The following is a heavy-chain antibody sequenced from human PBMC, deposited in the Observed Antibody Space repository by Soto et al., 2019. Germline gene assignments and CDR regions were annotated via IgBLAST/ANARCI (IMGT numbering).Heavy chain of an antibody. D-gene: IGHD3-22*01. J-gene: IGHJ6*02. Sequence: PGGSLRLSCAATGFMFGTYWMSWVRQAPGTGLEWVANIKHDGNEKYYADSVKGRFTVSRDNVKNFLHLQMSSLRGDDTGVYFCVRATLSWGHYYFRGLDVWGQGTTVTVSS. V-gene: IGHV3-7*01. CDR2: IKHDGNEK. CDR1: GFMFGTYW. CDR3: VRATLSWGHYYFRGLDV.